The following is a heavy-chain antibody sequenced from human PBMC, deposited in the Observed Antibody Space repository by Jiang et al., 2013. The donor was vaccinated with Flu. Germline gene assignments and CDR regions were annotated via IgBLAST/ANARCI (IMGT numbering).Heavy chain of an antibody. CDR3: ASGYCDSSGIDY. D-gene: IGHD3-22*01. Sequence: SSYAISWVRQAPGQGLEWMGGIIPIFGYSKLRTEVPGQSHDYXGRITSTAYMELSSLRSEDTAVYYCASGYCDSSGIDYWGQGTLVTVSS. CDR2: IIPIFGYS. J-gene: IGHJ4*02. V-gene: IGHV1-69*01. CDR1: SSYA.